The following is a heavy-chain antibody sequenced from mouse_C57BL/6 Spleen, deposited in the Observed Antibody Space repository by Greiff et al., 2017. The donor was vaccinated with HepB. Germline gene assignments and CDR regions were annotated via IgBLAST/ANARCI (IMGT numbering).Heavy chain of an antibody. CDR2: IYPGDGDT. V-gene: IGHV1-82*01. CDR1: GYAFSSSW. CDR3: ARDYGSSFYVMDY. D-gene: IGHD1-1*01. J-gene: IGHJ4*01. Sequence: VKLMESGPELVKPGASVKISCKASGYAFSSSWMNWVKQRPGKGLEWIGRIYPGDGDTNYNGKFKGKATLTADKSSSTAYMQLSSLTSEDSAAYFCARDYGSSFYVMDYWGQGPSVPVSS.